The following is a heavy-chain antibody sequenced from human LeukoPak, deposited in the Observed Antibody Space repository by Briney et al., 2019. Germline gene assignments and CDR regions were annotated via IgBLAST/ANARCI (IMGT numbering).Heavy chain of an antibody. CDR3: ARRGRFLERPQQPNWFDP. V-gene: IGHV4-39*01. CDR2: IYYSGST. Sequence: SETLSLTCTVSGGSISSSSYYWGWIRQPPGKGLEWIGSIYYSGSTYYNPSLKSRVTISVDTSKNQFSLKLSSVTAADTAVYYCARRGRFLERPQQPNWFDPWGQGTLVTVSS. CDR1: GGSISSSSYY. D-gene: IGHD3-3*01. J-gene: IGHJ5*02.